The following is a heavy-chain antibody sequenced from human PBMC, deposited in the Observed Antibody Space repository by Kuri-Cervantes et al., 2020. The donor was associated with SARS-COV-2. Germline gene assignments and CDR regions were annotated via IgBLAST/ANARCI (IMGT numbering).Heavy chain of an antibody. Sequence: GGSLRLSCAASGFTFSDYFMSWIRQAPGKGLEWVSYISSSSSYTNYADSVKGRLTISRDNAKNSLYLQMNSLRAEDTAVYYCASRGNSRNWYFDLWGRGTLVTVSS. V-gene: IGHV3-11*03. CDR1: GFTFSDYF. D-gene: IGHD2/OR15-2a*01. CDR3: ASRGNSRNWYFDL. J-gene: IGHJ2*01. CDR2: ISSSSSYT.